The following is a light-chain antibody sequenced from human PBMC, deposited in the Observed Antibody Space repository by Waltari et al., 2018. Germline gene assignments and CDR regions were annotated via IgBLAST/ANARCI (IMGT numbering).Light chain of an antibody. J-gene: IGLJ3*02. V-gene: IGLV1-44*01. CDR3: AAWDDDLNGWV. CDR2: ANK. Sequence: QSVLTQPPSASGTPGQRVTIPCSGTTPKLRLRPVIWYQPLPGTAPRLLIYANKHRPSGVPARFSGSKSGTSASLAISGLQVEDEADYYCAAWDDDLNGWVFGGGTKVTVL. CDR1: TPKLRLRP.